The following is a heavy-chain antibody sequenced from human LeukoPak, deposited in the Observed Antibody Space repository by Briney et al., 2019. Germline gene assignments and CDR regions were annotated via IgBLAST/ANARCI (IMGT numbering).Heavy chain of an antibody. V-gene: IGHV3-7*01. Sequence: PGGSLRLSCAASGFTFSSFWMSWVRQAPGKGLEWVANIKQDGSEKYYVDSVRGRFTVSRDNAKNSLYLQMSSLRAEDTAVYYCLQYDSGNTWGQGTLVTVSS. J-gene: IGHJ5*02. D-gene: IGHD3-10*01. CDR3: LQYDSGNT. CDR1: GFTFSSFW. CDR2: IKQDGSEK.